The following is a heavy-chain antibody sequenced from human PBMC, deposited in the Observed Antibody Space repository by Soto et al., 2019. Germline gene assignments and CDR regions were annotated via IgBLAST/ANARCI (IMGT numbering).Heavy chain of an antibody. J-gene: IGHJ4*02. CDR2: IHYSGNT. V-gene: IGHV4-39*01. D-gene: IGHD3-22*01. CDR1: GGSISSSSYH. CDR3: ARGHFDSRGYSNALDY. Sequence: PSETLSLTCTVSGGSISSSSYHWGWIRQPPGKGLEWIGSIHYSGNTYYNPSLKSRVSMSVDTSKNQFSLNLSSVTAADTAVYYCARGHFDSRGYSNALDYWGQGIQVTVSS.